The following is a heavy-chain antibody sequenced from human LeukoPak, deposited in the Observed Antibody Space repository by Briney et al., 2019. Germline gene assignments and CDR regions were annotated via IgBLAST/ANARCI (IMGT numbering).Heavy chain of an antibody. CDR3: ARDMRAPYYFDY. Sequence: PGGSLRLSCAASGFTISSYTMNWVRQAPGKGLEWVSSISGSSSYIYYADSVKGRFTISRDNAKNSLYLQMNSLRAEDTAVYYCARDMRAPYYFDYWGQGTLVTVSS. V-gene: IGHV3-21*01. J-gene: IGHJ4*02. CDR2: ISGSSSYI. D-gene: IGHD3-16*01. CDR1: GFTISSYT.